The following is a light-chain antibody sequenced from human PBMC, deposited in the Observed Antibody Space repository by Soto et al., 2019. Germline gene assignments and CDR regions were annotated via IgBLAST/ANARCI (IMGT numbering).Light chain of an antibody. J-gene: IGKJ1*01. CDR2: GAS. Sequence: EVVMTQSPATLSVSPGERATLSCRASQRVSSNVAWYQQKPGQAPRLLIYGASSRATGIPDRFSGSGSGTDFTLTISRLEPEDFAVYYCQQYGSSPITFGQGTKVDIK. V-gene: IGKV3-20*01. CDR3: QQYGSSPIT. CDR1: QRVSSN.